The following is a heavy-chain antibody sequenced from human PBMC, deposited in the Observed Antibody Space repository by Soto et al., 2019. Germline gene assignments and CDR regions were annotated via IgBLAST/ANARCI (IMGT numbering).Heavy chain of an antibody. J-gene: IGHJ4*02. D-gene: IGHD4-4*01. V-gene: IGHV3-23*01. CDR2: ISAGGGST. CDR3: AKVLSSNYYLPDY. Sequence: EVQLLESGGGLVQPGGSLRLSCAASGFAFSTYAMSWVRQAPGKGLEWVSAISAGGGSTYYADSVKGRFTISRDNSKNTLDVQMNSLRAEDTAVYYCAKVLSSNYYLPDYWGQGTLVTVSS. CDR1: GFAFSTYA.